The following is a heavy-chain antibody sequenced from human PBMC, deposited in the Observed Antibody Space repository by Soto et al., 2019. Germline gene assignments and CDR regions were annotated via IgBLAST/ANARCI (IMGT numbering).Heavy chain of an antibody. CDR2: NSAYNGNT. Sequence: QVQLVQSGAAVKKPGASVKVSCKASGYTFTNYGISWVRQAPGQGLEWMGWNSAYNGNTNYAQKLQGRVTMTTDTSTSTAYMELRSLRSDATAVYYCARRQWMVGGYYYGMDVWGQGTTGTVSS. CDR3: ARRQWMVGGYYYGMDV. V-gene: IGHV1-18*01. CDR1: GYTFTNYG. J-gene: IGHJ6*02. D-gene: IGHD6-19*01.